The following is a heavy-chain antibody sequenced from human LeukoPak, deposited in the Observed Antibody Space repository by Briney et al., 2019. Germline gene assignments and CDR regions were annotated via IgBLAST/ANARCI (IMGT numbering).Heavy chain of an antibody. V-gene: IGHV1-69*13. CDR1: GATFTNYA. Sequence: SVKVSCKASGATFTNYAINWVRQAPGQGLEWMGGIFPLFETTNYAQRFRGRVTITADESTSTAYMELNSLRTEDTAVYYCARGKESHGHYFHYWGQGTLVTVSS. J-gene: IGHJ4*02. CDR3: ARGKESHGHYFHY. CDR2: IFPLFETT.